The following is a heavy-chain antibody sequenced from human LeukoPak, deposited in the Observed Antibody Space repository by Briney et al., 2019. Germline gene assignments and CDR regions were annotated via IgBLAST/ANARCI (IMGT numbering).Heavy chain of an antibody. CDR3: ARDYSAITYGSGSSSKIANWFDP. CDR1: GYTFTGYY. D-gene: IGHD3-10*01. V-gene: IGHV1-2*02. Sequence: GASVKVSCKASGYTFTGYYMHWVRQAPGQGLEWMGWINPNSGGTNYAQKFQGRVTMTRDTSISTAYMELSRLRSDDTAVYYCARDYSAITYGSGSSSKIANWFDPWGQGTLVTVSS. CDR2: INPNSGGT. J-gene: IGHJ5*02.